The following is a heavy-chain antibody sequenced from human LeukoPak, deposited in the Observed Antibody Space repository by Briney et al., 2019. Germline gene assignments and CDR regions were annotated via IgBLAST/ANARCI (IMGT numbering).Heavy chain of an antibody. CDR2: IFYTGDS. CDR1: GVSSSSSY. D-gene: IGHD2-21*01. CDR3: ARHRFASPLDS. V-gene: IGHV4-59*08. Sequence: SETLSLTCTVSGVSSSSSYWSWIRQPPGKGLEWIGYIFYTGDSNHNPSFKSRVSISLDTSKDQISLKLSSVTAADTAVYYCARHRFASPLDSWGQGTLITVSS. J-gene: IGHJ4*02.